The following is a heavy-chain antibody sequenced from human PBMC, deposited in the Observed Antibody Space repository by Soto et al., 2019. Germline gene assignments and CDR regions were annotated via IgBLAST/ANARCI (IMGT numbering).Heavy chain of an antibody. CDR1: GFMFRSYA. Sequence: EVQLLGSGGGLVRPGGSLRLSCAGSGFMFRSYAMSWVRQAPGKGPEWVSAIKAGGEDTYYADSVKGRFTISRDNSKNTLYLQMNSLTVEDTAMYYCKRDVVASSPPGADYWGQGTLVTVSS. V-gene: IGHV3-23*01. D-gene: IGHD5-12*01. J-gene: IGHJ4*02. CDR3: KRDVVASSPPGADY. CDR2: IKAGGEDT.